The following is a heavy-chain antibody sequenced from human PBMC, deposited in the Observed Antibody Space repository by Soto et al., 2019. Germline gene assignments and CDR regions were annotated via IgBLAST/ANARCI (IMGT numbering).Heavy chain of an antibody. V-gene: IGHV3-30*02. CDR1: VFIFSNNG. CDR2: MSYDGSDT. D-gene: IGHD6-6*01. CDR3: TIVRVADSALDH. Sequence: PGGSLRLSCVCSVFIFSNNGMHCVRHTPGKWLEWVAFMSYDGSDTFYADSVKGRFTISRDNSKNTLFLHMSNLRAEDTAMYYCTIVRVADSALDHWGQGTLVTVSS. J-gene: IGHJ4*02.